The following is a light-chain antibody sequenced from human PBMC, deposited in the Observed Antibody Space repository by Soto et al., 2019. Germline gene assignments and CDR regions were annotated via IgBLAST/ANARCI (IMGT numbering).Light chain of an antibody. CDR1: SSDVGGYNY. Sequence: QSAPTRPPSASGSPGQSVTFSCTGTSSDVGGYNYVSWYQQYPGKAPKLMIYEVYKRPSGVPDRFSGSKSGNTASLTVSGFQPEDEADYYCSAYAGSSTWVFGGGTKLTVL. CDR3: SAYAGSSTWV. V-gene: IGLV2-8*01. CDR2: EVY. J-gene: IGLJ2*01.